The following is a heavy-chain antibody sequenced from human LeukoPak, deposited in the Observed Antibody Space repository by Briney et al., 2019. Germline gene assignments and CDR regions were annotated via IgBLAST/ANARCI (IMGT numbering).Heavy chain of an antibody. CDR3: AKDLDGSGSYYTQPEFDY. J-gene: IGHJ4*02. D-gene: IGHD3-10*01. CDR1: GFTFSSYA. Sequence: PGGSLRLSCAASGFTFSSYAMSWVRQAPGKGLEWVSAISGSGGSTYYADSVKGRFTISRDNSKSTLYLQMNSLRAEDTAVYYCAKDLDGSGSYYTQPEFDYWGQGTLVTVSS. V-gene: IGHV3-23*01. CDR2: ISGSGGST.